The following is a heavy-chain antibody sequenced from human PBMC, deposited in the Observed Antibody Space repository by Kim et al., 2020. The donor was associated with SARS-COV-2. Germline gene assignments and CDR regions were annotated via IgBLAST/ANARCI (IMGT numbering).Heavy chain of an antibody. D-gene: IGHD6-13*01. J-gene: IGHJ4*02. CDR3: TTKTYSSSWYTFDY. V-gene: IGHV3-15*01. Sequence: AAHVKGRFTISRDDSKNTLYLQMNSLKTEDTAVYYCTTKTYSSSWYTFDYWGQGTLVTVSS.